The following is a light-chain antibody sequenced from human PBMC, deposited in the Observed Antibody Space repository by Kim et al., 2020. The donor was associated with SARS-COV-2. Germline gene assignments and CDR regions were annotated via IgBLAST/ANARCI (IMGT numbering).Light chain of an antibody. V-gene: IGKV1-17*01. CDR3: LQHNDYPLT. CDR2: AAS. Sequence: ASVGDRVTSSCRASQGIRTDLGWYQLKPGKAPKRLIYAASSLESVVSSRFSGSGYGTEFTLAISSLQPEDFATYYCLQHNDYPLTFGGGTKVDIK. J-gene: IGKJ4*01. CDR1: QGIRTD.